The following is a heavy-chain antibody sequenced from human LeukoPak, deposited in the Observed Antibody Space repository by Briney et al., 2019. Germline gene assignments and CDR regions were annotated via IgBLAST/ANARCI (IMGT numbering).Heavy chain of an antibody. J-gene: IGHJ5*02. CDR3: AKHSGSYPNNWFDP. D-gene: IGHD1-26*01. CDR2: ISYDGSNK. CDR1: GFTFSSYG. Sequence: GGSLRLSCAASGFTFSSYGMHWVRQAPGKGLEWVAVISYDGSNKYYADSVKGRFTISRDNSKNTLYLQMNSLRAEDTAVYYCAKHSGSYPNNWFDPWGQGTLVTVSS. V-gene: IGHV3-30*18.